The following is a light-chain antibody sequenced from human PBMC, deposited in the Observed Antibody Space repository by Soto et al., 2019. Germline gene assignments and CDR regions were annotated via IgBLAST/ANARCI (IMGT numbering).Light chain of an antibody. J-gene: IGLJ2*01. CDR2: DVN. Sequence: QSALTQPPSASGSPGQSVTISCTGTSSDVGGHNYVSWYQQHPGKAPKLIIYDVNKRPSGVPDRFSGSKSGNTASLTVSGLQAEDEADYYCCSYTSSTTPLFGGGTKLTVL. V-gene: IGLV2-8*01. CDR1: SSDVGGHNY. CDR3: CSYTSSTTPL.